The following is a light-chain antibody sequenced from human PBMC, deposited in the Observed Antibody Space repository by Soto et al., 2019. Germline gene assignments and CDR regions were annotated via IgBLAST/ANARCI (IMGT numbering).Light chain of an antibody. V-gene: IGKV3-20*01. Sequence: EIVMPQSPATLSVSPGERATLSCRASQSVSSSYLAWYQQKPGQAPRLLIYGASSRATGIPDRFSGSGSGTDFTLTISRLEPEDFAVYYCQQYGSSPLTFGGGTKVDI. CDR3: QQYGSSPLT. J-gene: IGKJ4*01. CDR2: GAS. CDR1: QSVSSSY.